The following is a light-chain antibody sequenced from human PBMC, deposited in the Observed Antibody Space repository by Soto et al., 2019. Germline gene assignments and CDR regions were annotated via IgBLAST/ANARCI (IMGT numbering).Light chain of an antibody. CDR1: SGSIASNY. CDR3: QSYDSSNQV. Sequence: NFMLTQPHSVSESPGKTVTISCTRSSGSIASNYVQWYQQRPGSYPTTVIYEDNQRPSGVPDRFSGSIDSSSNSASLTIPGLQSKDEADYYCQSYDSSNQVFGGGTKLTVL. J-gene: IGLJ2*01. V-gene: IGLV6-57*01. CDR2: EDN.